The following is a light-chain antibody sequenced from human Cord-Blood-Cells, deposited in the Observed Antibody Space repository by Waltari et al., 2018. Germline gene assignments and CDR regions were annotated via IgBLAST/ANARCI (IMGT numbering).Light chain of an antibody. J-gene: IGLJ3*02. Sequence: QPVLTQPPSSPASPGESARLTCPLPSDINVGSYNIYWYQQTPGSPPRYPLYYYSDSDKGQGSGVPSRFSGSKDASANTGILLISGLQSEDEADYYCMIWPSNAWVFGGGTKLTVL. CDR2: YYSDSDK. CDR1: SDINVGSYN. CDR3: MIWPSNAWV. V-gene: IGLV5-37*01.